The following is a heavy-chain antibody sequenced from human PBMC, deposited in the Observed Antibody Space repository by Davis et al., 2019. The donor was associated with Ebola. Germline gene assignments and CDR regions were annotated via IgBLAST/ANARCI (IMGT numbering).Heavy chain of an antibody. V-gene: IGHV1-69*13. CDR2: IIPIFGTA. CDR1: GGTFSSYA. Sequence: SVKVSCKASGGTFSSYAISWVRQAPGQGLEWMGGIIPIFGTANYAQKFQGRVTITADESTSTAYMELSSLRSDDTAVYYCARRSDYYGMDVWGQGTTVTVSS. J-gene: IGHJ6*02. CDR3: ARRSDYYGMDV.